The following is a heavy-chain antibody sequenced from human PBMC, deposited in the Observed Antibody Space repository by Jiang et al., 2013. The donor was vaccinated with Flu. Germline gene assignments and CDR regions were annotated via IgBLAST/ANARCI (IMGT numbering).Heavy chain of an antibody. CDR2: SITMRAP. CDR1: GASARNYY. Sequence: GPGLVKPSETLSLTCTVSGASARNYYWSWGPAAPGGGGLEWIGVHQFQWGPPNTKMSITMRAPTTTPPSRVESPYQETTSKNQVSLRLTSVTAADTAVYYCARESPYCADEICYVDAFGMDVWGQGTTVTVAS. CDR3: ARESPYCADEICYVDAFGMDV. D-gene: IGHD3-10*02. J-gene: IGHJ6*02. V-gene: IGHV4-59*02.